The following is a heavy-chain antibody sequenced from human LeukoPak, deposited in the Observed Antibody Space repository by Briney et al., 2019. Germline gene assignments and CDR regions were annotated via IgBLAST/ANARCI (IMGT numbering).Heavy chain of an antibody. D-gene: IGHD6-13*01. CDR3: ASLRGSSSWYGWRY. J-gene: IGHJ4*02. Sequence: PSETLSLTCAVYGGSFSGYYWSWIRQPPGKGLEWIGEINHSGSTNYNPSLKSRVTISVDTSKNQFSLKLSSVTAADTAVYYCASLRGSSSWYGWRYWGQGTLVTVSS. V-gene: IGHV4-34*01. CDR2: INHSGST. CDR1: GGSFSGYY.